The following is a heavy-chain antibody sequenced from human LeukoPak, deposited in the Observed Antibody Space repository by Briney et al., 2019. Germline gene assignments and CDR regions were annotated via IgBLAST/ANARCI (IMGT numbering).Heavy chain of an antibody. Sequence: GGSLRLSCAASGFTFSSYGMHWVRQAHGKGLEWVAVIWYDGSSTYYADYVKGRFTSSRDNSKNSLYLQMNSLTAEDTAFFFFFKQKTAYEILYYFDYWGQGTLVTVSS. CDR3: FKQKTAYEILYYFDY. CDR2: IWYDGSST. D-gene: IGHD3-9*01. CDR1: GFTFSSYG. J-gene: IGHJ4*02. V-gene: IGHV3-33*01.